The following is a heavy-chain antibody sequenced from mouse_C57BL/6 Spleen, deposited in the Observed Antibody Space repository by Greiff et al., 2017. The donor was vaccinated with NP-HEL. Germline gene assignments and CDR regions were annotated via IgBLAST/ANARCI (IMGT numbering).Heavy chain of an antibody. Sequence: VQLQQPGAELVRPGSSVKLSCKASGYTFTSYWMHWVKQRPIQGLEWIGNIDPSDSETHYNQKFKDKATLTVDKSSSTAYMQLSSLTSEDSAVYYCARSGGLYWYFDVWGTGTTVTVSS. CDR1: GYTFTSYW. V-gene: IGHV1-52*01. D-gene: IGHD3-1*01. CDR3: ARSGGLYWYFDV. CDR2: IDPSDSET. J-gene: IGHJ1*03.